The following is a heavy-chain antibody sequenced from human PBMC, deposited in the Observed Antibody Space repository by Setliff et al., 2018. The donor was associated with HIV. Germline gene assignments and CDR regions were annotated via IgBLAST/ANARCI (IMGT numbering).Heavy chain of an antibody. CDR3: ARMISIEMATRDDAFDI. D-gene: IGHD5-12*01. V-gene: IGHV1-69*13. CDR2: IIPIFGTA. CDR1: GGTLSSYA. J-gene: IGHJ3*02. Sequence: SVKVSCKASGGTLSSYAISWVRQAPGQGLEWMGGIIPIFGTANYAQKFQGRVTITADESTSTAYMELSSLRSEDTAVYYCARMISIEMATRDDAFDIWGQGTMVTVSS.